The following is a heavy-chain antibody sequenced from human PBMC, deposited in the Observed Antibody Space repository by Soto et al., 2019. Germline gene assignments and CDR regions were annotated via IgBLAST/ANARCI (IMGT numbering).Heavy chain of an antibody. D-gene: IGHD1-1*01. CDR3: AKDPIPNWNSGSSNYFDY. CDR2: ISGSGGST. V-gene: IGHV3-23*01. J-gene: IGHJ4*02. CDR1: GFTFSSYA. Sequence: GGSLRLSCAASGFTFSSYAMSWVRQAPGKGLEWVSAISGSGGSTYYADSVKGRFTISRDNSKNTLYLQMNSLRAEDTAVYYCAKDPIPNWNSGSSNYFDYWGQGTLVTVS.